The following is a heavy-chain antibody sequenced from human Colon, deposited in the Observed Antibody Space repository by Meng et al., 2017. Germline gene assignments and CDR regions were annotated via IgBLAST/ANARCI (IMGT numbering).Heavy chain of an antibody. CDR1: GFDFTSYA. V-gene: IGHV3-30*01. D-gene: IGHD3-16*01. CDR2: ISYDGSQK. CDR3: ARDYGGPQWFAP. Sequence: VDLVGSGVVVFTPGSSLGLSCATSGFDFTSYAMHWVRQAPGKGLEWVAVISYDGSQKFYADSVKGRFTISRDFSKSTVSLQMDSLRLEDTAMYYCARDYGGPQWFAPWGQGTLVTVSS. J-gene: IGHJ5*02.